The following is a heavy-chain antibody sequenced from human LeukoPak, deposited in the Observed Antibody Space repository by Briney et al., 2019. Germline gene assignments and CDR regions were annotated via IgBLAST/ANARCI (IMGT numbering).Heavy chain of an antibody. CDR2: ISAYNGNT. Sequence: ASVKVSCKASGYTFSIYGFSWVRQAPGQRLEWMGWISAYNGNTNYAQKFQGRVTMTTDTSTSTAHMELRSLTSDDTAAYYCARQGYSGHSQGAADYWGQGTLVTVSS. CDR3: ARQGYSGHSQGAADY. CDR1: GYTFSIYG. J-gene: IGHJ4*02. V-gene: IGHV1-18*01. D-gene: IGHD4-23*01.